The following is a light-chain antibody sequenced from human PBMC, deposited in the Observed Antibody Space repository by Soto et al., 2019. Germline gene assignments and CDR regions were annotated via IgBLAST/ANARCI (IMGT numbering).Light chain of an antibody. J-gene: IGKJ4*01. V-gene: IGKV1-5*03. CDR3: QQYNNYPF. CDR1: QSISSW. Sequence: DIQMTQSPSTLSASVGDRVTITCRASQSISSWLAWYQQKPGKAPKLLIYKASSLESGVPSRFSGSGSGTEFTLTISSLQPDDFATYYCQQYNNYPFFGGGTKVEIK. CDR2: KAS.